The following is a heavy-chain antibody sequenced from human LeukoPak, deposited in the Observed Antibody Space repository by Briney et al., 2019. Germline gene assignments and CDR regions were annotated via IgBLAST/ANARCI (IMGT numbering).Heavy chain of an antibody. V-gene: IGHV1-18*01. CDR1: GYTFTSYG. CDR2: ISAYNGNT. D-gene: IGHD2-2*01. Sequence: ASVKVYCKASGYTFTSYGISWVRQAPGQGLEWMGWISAYNGNTNYAQKLQGGVTMTTDTSTSTAYMELRSLRSDDTAVYYCARDSIVVVPAARPYYFDYWGQGTLVTVSS. CDR3: ARDSIVVVPAARPYYFDY. J-gene: IGHJ4*02.